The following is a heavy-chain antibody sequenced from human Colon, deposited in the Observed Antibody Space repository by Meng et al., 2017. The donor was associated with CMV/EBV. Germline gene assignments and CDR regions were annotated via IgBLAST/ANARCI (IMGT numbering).Heavy chain of an antibody. CDR2: INRVGRP. CDR3: ARGGATPMVLRY. D-gene: IGHD5-18*01. J-gene: IGHJ4*02. CDR1: GGSVSDYY. Sequence: TCSVYGGSVSDYYWRSVRQAPVKRLEWFGEINRVGRPNYNPSLKNRVSILVDTSKNQFSLILNSVTAADTAVYYCARGGATPMVLRYWGQGTLVTVSS. V-gene: IGHV4-34*01.